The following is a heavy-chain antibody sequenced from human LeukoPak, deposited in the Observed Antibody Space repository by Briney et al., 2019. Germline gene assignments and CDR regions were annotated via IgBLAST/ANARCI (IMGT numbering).Heavy chain of an antibody. Sequence: PSGTLSLTCAVSGGSISSSNWWSWVRQPPGKGLEWIGEIYHSGSTNYNPSLKSRVTISVDKSKNQFSLKLSSVTAADTAVYYCARGRWDPPSPYFDYWGQGTLVTVSS. CDR1: GGSISSSNW. CDR2: IYHSGST. D-gene: IGHD1-26*01. CDR3: ARGRWDPPSPYFDY. J-gene: IGHJ4*02. V-gene: IGHV4-4*02.